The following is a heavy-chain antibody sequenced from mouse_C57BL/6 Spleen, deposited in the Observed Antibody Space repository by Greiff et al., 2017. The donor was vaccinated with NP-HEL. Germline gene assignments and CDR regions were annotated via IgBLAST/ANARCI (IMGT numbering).Heavy chain of an antibody. Sequence: EVMLVESGPELVKPGASVKMSCKASGYTFTDYNMHWVKQSHGKSLEWIGYINPNNGGTSYNQKFKGKATLTVNKSSSTAYMELRSLTSEDSAVYYCARLVGSRLWFAYWGQGTLVTVSA. D-gene: IGHD1-1*01. V-gene: IGHV1-22*01. J-gene: IGHJ3*01. CDR1: GYTFTDYN. CDR2: INPNNGGT. CDR3: ARLVGSRLWFAY.